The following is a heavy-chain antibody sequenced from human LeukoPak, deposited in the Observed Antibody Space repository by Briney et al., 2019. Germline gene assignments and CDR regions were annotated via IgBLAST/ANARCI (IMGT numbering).Heavy chain of an antibody. D-gene: IGHD6-19*01. CDR2: INSDGSST. CDR3: ARGDYSSGWYNYYYGMDV. CDR1: GFTFSSYW. J-gene: IGHJ6*04. Sequence: GGSLRLSCAASGFTFSSYWMHWVRQAPGKGLVWVSRINSDGSSTSYADSVKGRFTISRDNAKNTLYLQMNSLRAEGTAVYYCARGDYSSGWYNYYYGMDVWGKGTTVTVSS. V-gene: IGHV3-74*01.